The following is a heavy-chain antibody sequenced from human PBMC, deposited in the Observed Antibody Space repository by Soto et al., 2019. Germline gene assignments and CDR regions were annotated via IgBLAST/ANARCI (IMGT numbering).Heavy chain of an antibody. CDR3: ARDLTLRFLALGY. J-gene: IGHJ4*02. Sequence: GGCLRLSCAASGFTFRSYSMNWVRQAPGKGLEWVSSISSSSSYICYADSVKGRFTISRDNAKNTLYLQMNSLRAEDTAVYYSARDLTLRFLALGYWGQGTLVTVSS. D-gene: IGHD3-3*01. CDR2: ISSSSSYI. V-gene: IGHV3-21*01. CDR1: GFTFRSYS.